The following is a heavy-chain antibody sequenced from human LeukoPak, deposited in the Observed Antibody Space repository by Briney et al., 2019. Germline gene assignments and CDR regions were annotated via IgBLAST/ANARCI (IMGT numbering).Heavy chain of an antibody. CDR3: ATIRHSSGWYGGY. CDR2: IKQDGSEK. D-gene: IGHD6-19*01. J-gene: IGHJ4*02. Sequence: GGSLRLSCAASGFTISSYWMSWVRQAPGKGLEWVANIKQDGSEKYYVDSVKGRFTISRDNAKNSLYLQMNSLRAEDTAVYYCATIRHSSGWYGGYWGQGTLVTVSS. CDR1: GFTISSYW. V-gene: IGHV3-7*01.